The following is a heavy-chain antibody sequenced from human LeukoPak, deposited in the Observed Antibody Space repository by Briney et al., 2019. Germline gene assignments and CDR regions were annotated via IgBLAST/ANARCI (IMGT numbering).Heavy chain of an antibody. Sequence: PGGSLRLSCAASGFTFSSYAMGWVRQAPGKGLEWVSSVSGSGGSTFYADSVKGRFTISRGNSKNTLYLQMNSLRAEDAAVYYCAKHQGYSYDSYFDYWGQGTLVTVSS. D-gene: IGHD5-24*01. J-gene: IGHJ4*02. CDR2: VSGSGGST. CDR1: GFTFSSYA. CDR3: AKHQGYSYDSYFDY. V-gene: IGHV3-23*01.